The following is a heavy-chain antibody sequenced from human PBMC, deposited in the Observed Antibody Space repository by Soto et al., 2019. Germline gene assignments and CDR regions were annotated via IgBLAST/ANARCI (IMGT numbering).Heavy chain of an antibody. CDR1: GGSISSYY. CDR2: IYYSGST. CDR3: AMAGDYGDPFDY. Sequence: PSETLTLTCTFSGGSISSYYWSWIRQPPGKGLEWIGYIYYSGSTNYNPSLKSRVTISVDTSKNQFSLKLSSVTAADTAVYYCAMAGDYGDPFDYWGQGTLVTVSS. D-gene: IGHD4-17*01. J-gene: IGHJ4*02. V-gene: IGHV4-59*01.